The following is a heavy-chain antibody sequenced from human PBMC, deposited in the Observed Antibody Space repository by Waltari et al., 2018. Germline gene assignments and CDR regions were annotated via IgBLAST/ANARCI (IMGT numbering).Heavy chain of an antibody. J-gene: IGHJ6*03. CDR2: IYYSGST. V-gene: IGHV4-59*01. CDR3: ARIIVATSGGYYYYYMDV. D-gene: IGHD5-12*01. CDR1: GGSISSYY. Sequence: QVQLQESGPGLVKPSETLSLTCTVSGGSISSYYWSWIRQPPGKGLEWIGYIYYSGSTNYNPSLKSRVTISVDTSKNQFSLKLSSVTAADTAVYYCARIIVATSGGYYYYYMDVWGKGTTVTVSS.